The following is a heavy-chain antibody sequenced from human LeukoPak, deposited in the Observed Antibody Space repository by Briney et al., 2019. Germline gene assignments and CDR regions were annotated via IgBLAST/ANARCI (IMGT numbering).Heavy chain of an antibody. CDR1: GDSVSGNTTA. CDR2: TYSRSRWYH. CDR3: ARGISRFNWFDP. Sequence: SQTLSLTCAISGDSVSGNTTAWNWIRQSPSRGLEWLGRTYSRSRWYHDYAVSVTSRISISADTSKNQFSLQLISVTPDDTAIYFCARGISRFNWFDPWGQGTLVTVSS. V-gene: IGHV6-1*01. J-gene: IGHJ5*02. D-gene: IGHD3-10*01.